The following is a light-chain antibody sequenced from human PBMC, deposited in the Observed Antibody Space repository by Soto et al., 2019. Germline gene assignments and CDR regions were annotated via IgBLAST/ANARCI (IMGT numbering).Light chain of an antibody. J-gene: IGLJ3*02. CDR2: RSN. CDR1: SSNIGSNT. CDR3: AAWDANLNAWV. Sequence: QSVLTQPPSASGTPGQRVTISCSGSSSNIGSNTVNWYQQLPGTAPKLLIYRSNQRPSGVPDRFSGSKSGTSASLAISGLQSEDEAEFYCAAWDANLNAWVFGGGTQLTVL. V-gene: IGLV1-44*01.